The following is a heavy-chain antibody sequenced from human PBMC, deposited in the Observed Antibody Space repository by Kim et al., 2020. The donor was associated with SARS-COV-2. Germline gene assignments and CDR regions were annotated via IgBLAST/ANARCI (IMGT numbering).Heavy chain of an antibody. Sequence: SETLSLTCTVSGGSVSSGSYYWSWIRQPPGKGLEWIGYIYYSGSTNYNPSLKSRVTISVDTSKNQFSLKLSSVTAADTAVYYCASIYDSSGYYKWYFDLWGRGTLVTVSS. CDR1: GGSVSSGSYY. CDR2: IYYSGST. V-gene: IGHV4-61*01. D-gene: IGHD3-22*01. J-gene: IGHJ2*01. CDR3: ASIYDSSGYYKWYFDL.